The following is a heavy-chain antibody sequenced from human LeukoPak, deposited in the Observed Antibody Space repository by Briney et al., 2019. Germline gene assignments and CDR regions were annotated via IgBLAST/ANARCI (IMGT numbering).Heavy chain of an antibody. CDR1: GFTFDDYA. V-gene: IGHV3-9*01. CDR3: AKDRGRVYYGSWSYLDY. Sequence: PGGSLRLSCAASGFTFDDYAMHWVRHAPGKGLEGVSGISWNSGSIGYADSVKGRLTIYREKGKNCLYLQMNSLRAEDTALYYCAKDRGRVYYGSWSYLDYWGQGTLVTVSS. CDR2: ISWNSGSI. D-gene: IGHD3-10*01. J-gene: IGHJ4*02.